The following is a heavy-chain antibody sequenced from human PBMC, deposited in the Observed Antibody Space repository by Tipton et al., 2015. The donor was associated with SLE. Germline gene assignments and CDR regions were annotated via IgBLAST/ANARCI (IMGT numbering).Heavy chain of an antibody. CDR1: GGSFSGYY. J-gene: IGHJ3*02. CDR3: ARDPPGMIVPAAIADAFDI. CDR2: INHSGST. D-gene: IGHD2-2*01. Sequence: TLSLTCAVYGGSFSGYYWTWIRQPPGKGLEWIGEINHSGSTNYNPSLKSRVTISVDTPKNQFSLKLSPVTAADTAVYYCARDPPGMIVPAAIADAFDIWGQGTMVTVSS. V-gene: IGHV4-34*01.